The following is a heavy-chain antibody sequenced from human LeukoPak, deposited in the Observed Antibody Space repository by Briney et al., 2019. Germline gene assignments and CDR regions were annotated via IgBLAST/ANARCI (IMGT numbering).Heavy chain of an antibody. J-gene: IGHJ6*02. CDR2: IDHSGST. CDR1: GGSIINSNW. Sequence: PSGTLSLTCAVSGGSIINSNWWSWVRQPPGKGLEWIGEIDHSGSTSYNPSLKSRVTMSVDRSQNQFSLRLSTVTAADTAVYYCAARLTGDRYYYYGMDVWGQGTTVTVSS. CDR3: AARLTGDRYYYYGMDV. D-gene: IGHD7-27*01. V-gene: IGHV4-4*02.